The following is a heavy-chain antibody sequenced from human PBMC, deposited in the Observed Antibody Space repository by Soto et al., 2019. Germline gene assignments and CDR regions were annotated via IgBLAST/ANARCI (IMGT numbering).Heavy chain of an antibody. V-gene: IGHV4-39*01. Sequence: QLQLQESGPGLVKPSETLSLTCTVSGGSISSSTYYWGWIRQPPGKGLEWIGSIYYSGSTYYNPSLESRVTISVDTSKNQFSLKLSSVTAADTAVYYCATIVGGTTVDYWGQGMLVTGSS. CDR1: GGSISSSTYY. J-gene: IGHJ4*02. CDR3: ATIVGGTTVDY. D-gene: IGHD1-26*01. CDR2: IYYSGST.